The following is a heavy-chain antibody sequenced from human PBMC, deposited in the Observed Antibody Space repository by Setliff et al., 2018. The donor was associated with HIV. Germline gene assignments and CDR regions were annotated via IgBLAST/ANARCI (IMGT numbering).Heavy chain of an antibody. CDR2: IYPGDSDS. D-gene: IGHD6-13*01. J-gene: IGHJ3*02. CDR3: ARGPRVFDAFDI. CDR1: GYSFTDYW. V-gene: IGHV5-51*01. Sequence: PGESLKISCKGSGYSFTDYWIGWVRQMPGKGLEYMGIIYPGDSDSKYSPSLQGRFTISRDNSNNTVYLQMSSLRSEDTAMYYCARGPRVFDAFDIWGQGTMVTVSS.